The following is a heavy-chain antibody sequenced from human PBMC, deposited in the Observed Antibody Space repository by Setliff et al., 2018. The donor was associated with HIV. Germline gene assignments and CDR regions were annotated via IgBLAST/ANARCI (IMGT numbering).Heavy chain of an antibody. CDR2: INGDGRST. D-gene: IGHD1-26*01. J-gene: IGHJ5*02. V-gene: IGHV3-74*01. CDR1: GFTFSNYW. Sequence: GGSLRLSCAASGFTFSNYWMHWVRQAPGKGLVWVSRINGDGRSTTYADSVKGRFTISRDDSRSTLYLQMNSLITEDTAVYYCTTRLSGSYIPDWFDPWGQGTLDTVSS. CDR3: TTRLSGSYIPDWFDP.